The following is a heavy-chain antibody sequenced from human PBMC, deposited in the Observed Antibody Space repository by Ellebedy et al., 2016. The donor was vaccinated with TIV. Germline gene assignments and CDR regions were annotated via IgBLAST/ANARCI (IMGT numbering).Heavy chain of an antibody. Sequence: SETLSLTXAVYGGSFSGYYWSWIRQHPGKGLEWIGYIYYSGSTYYDPSLESRVSISVDTSKNQFSLKLSSVTAADTAVYYCARAGLITGNDYWGQGILVTVSS. D-gene: IGHD1-14*01. J-gene: IGHJ4*02. CDR3: ARAGLITGNDY. CDR2: IYYSGST. V-gene: IGHV4-31*11. CDR1: GGSFSGYY.